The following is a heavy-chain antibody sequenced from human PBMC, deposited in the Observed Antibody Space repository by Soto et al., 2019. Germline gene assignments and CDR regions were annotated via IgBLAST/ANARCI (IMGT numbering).Heavy chain of an antibody. CDR1: GYTFTRYG. J-gene: IGHJ6*02. CDR3: AKNGKPPYYYSGMDV. Sequence: QGQLVQSGAEVKKPGASVKVSCKASGYTFTRYGISWVRQAPGQGLEWMGWISGYNGDTNHAQKFQGRVTMTVDTSTTTAFMALRSLISDDRAVYYCAKNGKPPYYYSGMDVWGQGTTVTVSS. D-gene: IGHD1-26*01. CDR2: ISGYNGDT. V-gene: IGHV1-18*01.